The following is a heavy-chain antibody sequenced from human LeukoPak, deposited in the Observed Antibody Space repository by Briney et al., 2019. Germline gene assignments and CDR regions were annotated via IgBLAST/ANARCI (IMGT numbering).Heavy chain of an antibody. CDR2: INQDGSKQ. V-gene: IGHV3-7*01. Sequence: GGSLRLSCSAFGFTFSSSWINWVRQAPGKGLEWVANINQDGSKQNYVDSVKGRFTVSRDNAQNSLYLQMHSQRAEDTAVYYCARDPDILLGVNLDSWGQGALVIVSS. CDR3: ARDPDILLGVNLDS. CDR1: GFTFSSSW. J-gene: IGHJ4*02. D-gene: IGHD2-21*01.